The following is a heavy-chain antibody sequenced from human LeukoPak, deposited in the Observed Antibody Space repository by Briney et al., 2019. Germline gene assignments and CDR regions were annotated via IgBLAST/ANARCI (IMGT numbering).Heavy chain of an antibody. CDR3: AKDLVRYYGAVDTFDI. V-gene: IGHV3-23*01. Sequence: GGSLRLSCAASGFTFSSYAMTWVRQAPGKGLEWVSTISGSGGSTYYADSVKGRFTISRDNSNNTLYLQMNSLRAEDTAIFYCAKDLVRYYGAVDTFDIWGQGTMVTVSS. CDR1: GFTFSSYA. D-gene: IGHD4-17*01. J-gene: IGHJ3*02. CDR2: ISGSGGST.